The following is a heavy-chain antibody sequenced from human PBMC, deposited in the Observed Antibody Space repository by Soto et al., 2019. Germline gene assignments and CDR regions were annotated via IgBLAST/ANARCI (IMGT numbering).Heavy chain of an antibody. CDR2: ISYDGSNK. CDR3: AGRYKDGRRDCISTSCLFDP. CDR1: GFTFSTYA. D-gene: IGHD2-2*01. Sequence: QVQLVESGGGVVQPGRSLRLSCAASGFTFSTYAMHWVRQAPGKGLEWVAVISYDGSNKYYADSVKGRFTISRDNPKNTLYLKMNSLRTEDSAVYYCAGRYKDGRRDCISTSCLFDPWGQGTLVTVSS. V-gene: IGHV3-30*04. J-gene: IGHJ5*02.